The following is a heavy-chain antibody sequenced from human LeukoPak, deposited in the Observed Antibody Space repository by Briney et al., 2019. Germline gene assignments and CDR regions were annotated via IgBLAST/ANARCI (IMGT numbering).Heavy chain of an antibody. J-gene: IGHJ4*02. D-gene: IGHD6-19*01. V-gene: IGHV1-69*13. CDR2: IIPIFGTA. CDR3: ARTQYSSGWLNFDY. CDR1: GGTFSSYA. Sequence: ASVKVSCKASGGTFSSYAISWVRHAPGQGLEWMGGIIPIFGTANYAQKSQGRVTITADESTSTAYMELSSLRSEDTAVYYCARTQYSSGWLNFDYWGQGTLVTVSS.